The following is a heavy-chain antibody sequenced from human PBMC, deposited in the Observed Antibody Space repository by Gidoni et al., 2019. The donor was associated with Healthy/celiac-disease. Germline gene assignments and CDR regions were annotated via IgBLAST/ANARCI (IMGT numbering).Heavy chain of an antibody. J-gene: IGHJ4*02. CDR2: IYYSGST. V-gene: IGHV4-59*01. CDR1: GGSIRSYY. CDR3: ARLSGEYYDFWSGYYTHPYYFDY. D-gene: IGHD3-3*01. Sequence: QVQLQESGPGLVKPSETLSLTCTVSGGSIRSYYWSWIRQPPGKGLEWIGYIYYSGSTNYNPSLKSRVTISVDTSKNQFSLKLSSVTAADTAVYYCARLSGEYYDFWSGYYTHPYYFDYWGQGTLVTVSS.